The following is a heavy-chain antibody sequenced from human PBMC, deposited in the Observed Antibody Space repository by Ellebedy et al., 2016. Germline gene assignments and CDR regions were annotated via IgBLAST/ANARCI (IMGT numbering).Heavy chain of an antibody. V-gene: IGHV3-30*03. CDR3: ARDTTNYDYVWGLLGY. D-gene: IGHD3-16*01. J-gene: IGHJ4*02. CDR1: GFTFSSYA. Sequence: GGSLRLSCAASGFTFSSYAMSWVRQAPGKGLEWVAVISYDGSNKYYADSVKGRFTISRDNSKNTLYLQMNSLRAEDTAVYYCARDTTNYDYVWGLLGYWGQGTLVTVSS. CDR2: ISYDGSNK.